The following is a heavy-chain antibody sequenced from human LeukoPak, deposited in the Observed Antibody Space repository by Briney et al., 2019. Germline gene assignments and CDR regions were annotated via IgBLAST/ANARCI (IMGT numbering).Heavy chain of an antibody. CDR1: GGSIRSSYYY. V-gene: IGHV4-39*01. J-gene: IGHJ6*02. Sequence: SETLSLTCTVSGGSIRSSYYYWGWIRQPPGKGLELIGSIYDSGSTYYNPSLKSRVTISVDTSKNQFSLKLNSVTAADTVVYYCARIGGDSYYYGMDVWGQGTTVTVSS. CDR2: IYDSGST. D-gene: IGHD2-21*01. CDR3: ARIGGDSYYYGMDV.